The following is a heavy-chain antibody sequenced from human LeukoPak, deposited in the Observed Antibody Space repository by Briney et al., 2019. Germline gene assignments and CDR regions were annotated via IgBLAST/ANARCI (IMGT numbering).Heavy chain of an antibody. CDR3: HDFWSAGRFDP. J-gene: IGHJ5*02. D-gene: IGHD3-3*01. CDR1: GFTFSSYE. V-gene: IGHV3-48*03. Sequence: PGGSLRLSCAASGFTFSSYEMNWVRQAPGKGLEWVSYISSSGSTIYYADSVKGRFTISRDNAKNSLYLQMSSLRAEDTAVYYCHDFWSAGRFDPWGQGTLVTVSS. CDR2: ISSSGSTI.